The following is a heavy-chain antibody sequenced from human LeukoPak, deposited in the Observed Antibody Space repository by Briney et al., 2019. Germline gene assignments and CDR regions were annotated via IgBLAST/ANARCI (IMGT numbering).Heavy chain of an antibody. V-gene: IGHV3-13*01. CDR2: ISHVGDT. Sequence: GGSLRLSCAASGFTFSSYDMHWVRQATGKGLEWVSSISHVGDTYYSGSVKGRFTISRDNAKNSLYLQMNSLRAEDTAVYYCAIIGCYRGVCAFDIWGQGTRVTVSS. J-gene: IGHJ3*02. D-gene: IGHD2-2*01. CDR1: GFTFSSYD. CDR3: AIIGCYRGVCAFDI.